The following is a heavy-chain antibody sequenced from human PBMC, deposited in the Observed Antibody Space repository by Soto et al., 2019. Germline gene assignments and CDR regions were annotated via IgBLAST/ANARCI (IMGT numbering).Heavy chain of an antibody. Sequence: GGSLRLSCAPSGFTFSSFAMSWVRQAPGKGLEWVSAISGSGGSTYYADSVKGRFTISRDNSKNTLYLQMNSLRAEDTAVYYCAKDTILTGYYGLRPVGAFDIWGQGTMVTVSS. D-gene: IGHD3-9*01. CDR2: ISGSGGST. CDR1: GFTFSSFA. J-gene: IGHJ3*02. V-gene: IGHV3-23*01. CDR3: AKDTILTGYYGLRPVGAFDI.